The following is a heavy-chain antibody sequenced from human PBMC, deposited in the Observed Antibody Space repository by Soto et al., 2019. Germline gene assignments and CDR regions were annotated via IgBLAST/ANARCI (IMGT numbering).Heavy chain of an antibody. V-gene: IGHV4-31*03. D-gene: IGHD6-13*01. J-gene: IGHJ4*02. CDR2: INYRGTT. CDR1: GGPVINGDSY. CDR3: ARDAPGAAPY. Sequence: QVQLQESGPGLVKPSQTLSLTCTVSGGPVINGDSYLNWIRQHPEKDLEWMGYINYRGTTNYNAALKSRILISVDTSKNQFSLRLTSVTAADTAVYYCARDAPGAAPYWGQGTLVTVSS.